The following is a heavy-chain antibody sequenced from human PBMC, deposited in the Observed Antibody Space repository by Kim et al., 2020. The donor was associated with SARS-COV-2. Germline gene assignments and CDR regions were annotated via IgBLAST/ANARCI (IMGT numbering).Heavy chain of an antibody. Sequence: SETLSLTCTVSGGSISSYYWSWIRQPPGKGLEWIGYIYYSGSTNYNPSLKSRVTISVDTSKNQFSLKLSSVTAADTAVYYCARDPGGEGGYDPSYFDYWGQGTLVTVSS. J-gene: IGHJ4*02. CDR1: GGSISSYY. CDR3: ARDPGGEGGYDPSYFDY. D-gene: IGHD5-12*01. V-gene: IGHV4-59*01. CDR2: IYYSGST.